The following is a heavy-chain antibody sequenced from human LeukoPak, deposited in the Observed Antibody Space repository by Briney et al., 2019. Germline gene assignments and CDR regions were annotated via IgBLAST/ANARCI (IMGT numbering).Heavy chain of an antibody. CDR2: ISGSGDST. CDR1: GFTFSSYA. D-gene: IGHD6-19*01. CDR3: AKSGSGWYRFDC. J-gene: IGHJ4*02. V-gene: IGHV3-23*01. Sequence: GGSLRLSCAASGFTFSSYAMSWVRQAPGKGLEWVSAISGSGDSTYYADSVKGRFTISRDNSKNTLYLQMNSLRAEDTVVYYCAKSGSGWYRFDCWGQGTLVTVSS.